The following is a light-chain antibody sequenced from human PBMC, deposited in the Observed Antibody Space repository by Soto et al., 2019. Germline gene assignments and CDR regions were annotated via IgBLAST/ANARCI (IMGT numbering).Light chain of an antibody. CDR3: SANDDSLGGPV. CDR1: NSNVETNY. CDR2: SND. Sequence: QSVLTQPPSASGTPGQRVTISCSGSNSNVETNYVYWYQQVAGTAPKLLIYSNDQRPSGVPDRFSASKSGTSASLDISGLRSEDEDDYYCSANDDSLGGPVVGGGTKVTVL. J-gene: IGLJ2*01. V-gene: IGLV1-47*02.